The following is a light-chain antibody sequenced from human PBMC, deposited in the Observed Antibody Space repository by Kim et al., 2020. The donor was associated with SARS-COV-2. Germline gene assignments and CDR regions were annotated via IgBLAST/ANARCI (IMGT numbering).Light chain of an antibody. CDR2: QDS. Sequence: VSPGQTASITCSGDKLGEKYACWYQQKPGQSPVLVIYQDSKRPSGIPERFAGSNSGNTATLTISGTQAMDEADYYCQAWDSSTAVFGGGTKLTVL. J-gene: IGLJ2*01. V-gene: IGLV3-1*01. CDR3: QAWDSSTAV. CDR1: KLGEKY.